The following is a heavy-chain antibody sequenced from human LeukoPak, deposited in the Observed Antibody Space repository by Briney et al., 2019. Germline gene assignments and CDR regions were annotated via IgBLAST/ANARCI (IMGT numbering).Heavy chain of an antibody. D-gene: IGHD3-22*01. CDR2: ITPRTSTT. J-gene: IGHJ6*03. Sequence: ASVKVSCKASGYTFTDNYIHWVRQSPGQGLEWMGVITPRTSTTSYSQNFQGRVTMTRDMSTTPVFMKLSSLKSDDTAVYYCARAKKKYSSDSSAYFGPRLRYYFYYMDVWGKGTTVTVSS. CDR3: ARAKKKYSSDSSAYFGPRLRYYFYYMDV. V-gene: IGHV1-46*01. CDR1: GYTFTDNY.